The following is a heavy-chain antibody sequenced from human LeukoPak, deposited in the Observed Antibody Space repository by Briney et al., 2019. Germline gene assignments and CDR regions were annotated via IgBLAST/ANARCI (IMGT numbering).Heavy chain of an antibody. V-gene: IGHV4-4*07. CDR2: IYTSGTT. J-gene: IGHJ4*02. CDR3: ATVDSGSGYVDY. CDR1: GGSISSYY. D-gene: IGHD2-15*01. Sequence: SETLYLTCTVSGGSISSYYCSWIRQPAGKGLEWIGRIYTSGTTNYNPSLKRRVTISVDMPKNQFSLKLSSVAAADTAVYYCATVDSGSGYVDYWGPETLATVSS.